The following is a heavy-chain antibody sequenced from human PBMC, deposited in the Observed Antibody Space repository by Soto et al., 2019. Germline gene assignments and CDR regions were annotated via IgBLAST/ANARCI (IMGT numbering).Heavy chain of an antibody. D-gene: IGHD1-26*01. CDR2: IKEDGSVK. CDR1: GFIFSDYW. CDR3: ARKVGDY. V-gene: IGHV3-7*05. J-gene: IGHJ4*02. Sequence: EVQLVESGGGSVQPGGSLRLSCSASGFIFSDYWMSWVRQAPGEGLEWVANIKEDGSVKHYVDSVKGRFTISRDNAKNSLYLQMNNLRAEDTALYYCARKVGDYWGQGTLVTVSS.